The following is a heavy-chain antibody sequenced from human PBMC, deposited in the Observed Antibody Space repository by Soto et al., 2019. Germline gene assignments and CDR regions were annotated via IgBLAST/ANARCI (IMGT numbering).Heavy chain of an antibody. CDR3: ARDEGYCSSTSCYDYYYYYGMDV. Sequence: QVQLVQSGAEVQKPGSSVKVSCKASGGTFSSYAISWVRQAPGQGLEWMGGIIPIFGTANYAQKFQGRVMITADESTSTAYMELSSLRSEDTAVYYCARDEGYCSSTSCYDYYYYYGMDVWGQGTTVTVSS. CDR2: IIPIFGTA. CDR1: GGTFSSYA. V-gene: IGHV1-69*01. D-gene: IGHD2-2*01. J-gene: IGHJ6*02.